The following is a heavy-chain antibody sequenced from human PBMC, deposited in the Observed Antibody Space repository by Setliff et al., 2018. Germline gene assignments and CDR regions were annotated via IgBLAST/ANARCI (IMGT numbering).Heavy chain of an antibody. CDR2: IRQDGTNK. J-gene: IGHJ4*02. V-gene: IGHV3-7*03. CDR1: GFIISDYW. D-gene: IGHD3-3*01. CDR3: AREVWNYYDKSWSGYADH. Sequence: ETLSLSCVASGFIISDYWMTWVRQAPGKGLEWVADIRQDGTNKYYADSVKGRFTISRDNAKNSLYLQMNSLRAEDTALYYCAREVWNYYDKSWSGYADHWGQGTLVTVS.